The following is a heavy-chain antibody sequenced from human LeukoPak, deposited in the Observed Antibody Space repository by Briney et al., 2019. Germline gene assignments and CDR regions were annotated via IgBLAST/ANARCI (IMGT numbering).Heavy chain of an antibody. D-gene: IGHD1-26*01. Sequence: ASVKVSCKASGYTFTGYYMHWVRQAPGQGLEWMGRINPNSGGTNYAQKFQGRVTMTRDTSISTAYVELSRLRPDDTAVYYCAREPFIVGATKEAFDIWGQGTMVTVSS. CDR3: AREPFIVGATKEAFDI. V-gene: IGHV1-2*06. CDR1: GYTFTGYY. J-gene: IGHJ3*02. CDR2: INPNSGGT.